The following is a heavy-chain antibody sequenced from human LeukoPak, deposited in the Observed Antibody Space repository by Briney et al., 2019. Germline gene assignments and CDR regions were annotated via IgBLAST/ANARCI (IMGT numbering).Heavy chain of an antibody. J-gene: IGHJ5*02. CDR1: GYTFTSYG. CDR3: AREDPDINYAWFDP. Sequence: ASVKVSCKASGYTFTSYGISWVRQAPGQGLEWMGWISAYNGNTNYAQKLQGRVTMTTDTSTSTAYMELRSLRSDDTAVYYCAREDPDINYAWFDPWGQGTLVTVSS. D-gene: IGHD4-11*01. V-gene: IGHV1-18*01. CDR2: ISAYNGNT.